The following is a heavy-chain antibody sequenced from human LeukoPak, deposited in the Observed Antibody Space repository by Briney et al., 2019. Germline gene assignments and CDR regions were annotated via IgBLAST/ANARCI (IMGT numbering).Heavy chain of an antibody. Sequence: TGGSLRLSCAASGFTFSSYELNWVRQAPGKGLEWVSYISDTGSTIYYADSVEGRFTISRDNAKNSLYLQMNSLRAEDTAVYYCARTEYSSRTCFDYWGQGTLVTVSS. CDR3: ARTEYSSRTCFDY. J-gene: IGHJ4*02. D-gene: IGHD6-13*01. CDR1: GFTFSSYE. V-gene: IGHV3-48*03. CDR2: ISDTGSTI.